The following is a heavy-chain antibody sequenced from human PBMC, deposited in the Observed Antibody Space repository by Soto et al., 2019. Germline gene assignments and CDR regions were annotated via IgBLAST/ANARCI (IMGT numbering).Heavy chain of an antibody. J-gene: IGHJ6*02. D-gene: IGHD3-3*01. CDR1: GYTFASYY. V-gene: IGHV1-46*01. CDR3: ARDREVLRFLEWSFHYYYYGMDV. CDR2: INPSGGST. Sequence: SVKGSCKASGYTFASYYMHWVRQAPVQGLEWMGIINPSGGSTSYAQKFQGRVTMTRDTSTSTVYMELSSLRSEDTAVYYCARDREVLRFLEWSFHYYYYGMDVWGQGTTVTVSS.